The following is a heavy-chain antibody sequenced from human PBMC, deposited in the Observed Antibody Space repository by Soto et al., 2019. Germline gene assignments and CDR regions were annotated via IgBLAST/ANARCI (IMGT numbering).Heavy chain of an antibody. CDR3: ARVYGSGSSHNPALWSYYGMDV. D-gene: IGHD3-10*01. Sequence: QVQLEESGPGLVKPSETLSLTCTVSGGSFTDYYWSWIRQPPGKRLEWIASIFYTGSTNYNPSLQSRVTISVDTFKKQFSLNLKSVTATDTAVYYCARVYGSGSSHNPALWSYYGMDVWGQGTTVTVSS. V-gene: IGHV4-59*01. J-gene: IGHJ6*02. CDR2: IFYTGST. CDR1: GGSFTDYY.